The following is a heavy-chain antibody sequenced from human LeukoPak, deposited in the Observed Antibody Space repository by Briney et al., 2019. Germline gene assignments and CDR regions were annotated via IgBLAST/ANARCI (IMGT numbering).Heavy chain of an antibody. D-gene: IGHD7-27*01. CDR2: IRDKANSYST. J-gene: IGHJ4*02. V-gene: IGHV3-72*01. CDR3: SRGANWGSYFDY. CDR1: GFTFSDHY. Sequence: GGSLRLSCAASGFTFSDHYMGWVRQAPGKGLEWIGRIRDKANSYSTEHAASVKGRFTVSRDDSKKSLFLQMNSLKTDDTAVYYCSRGANWGSYFDYWGQGILVTVSS.